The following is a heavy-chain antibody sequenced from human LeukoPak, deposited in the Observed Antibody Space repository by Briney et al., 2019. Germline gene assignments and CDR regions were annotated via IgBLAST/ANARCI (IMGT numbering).Heavy chain of an antibody. V-gene: IGHV1-46*01. J-gene: IGHJ4*02. Sequence: VASGKVSCKASGYTFTSYYMHWVRQAPGQGLEWMGIINPSGGSTSYAQKFQGRVTMTSDMSTSTVYMQRSSLRSEDTAVYYCARGPRTRGSYYSVLDYWGQGTLVTVSS. CDR2: INPSGGST. CDR1: GYTFTSYY. CDR3: ARGPRTRGSYYSVLDY. D-gene: IGHD1-26*01.